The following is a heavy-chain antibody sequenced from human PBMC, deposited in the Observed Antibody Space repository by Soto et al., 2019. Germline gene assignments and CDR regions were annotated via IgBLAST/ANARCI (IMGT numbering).Heavy chain of an antibody. CDR1: GLTVSSNN. J-gene: IGHJ5*02. CDR3: ARDTTMTP. Sequence: GALRLSCAVSGLTVSSNNMNWVRQAPGKGLEWVSVIYTGGSTYYADSVKGRFTISRDISKNTLYLQMNSLRPEDTAMYYCARDTTMTPWGQGTLVTVSS. CDR2: IYTGGST. D-gene: IGHD5-18*01. V-gene: IGHV3-53*01.